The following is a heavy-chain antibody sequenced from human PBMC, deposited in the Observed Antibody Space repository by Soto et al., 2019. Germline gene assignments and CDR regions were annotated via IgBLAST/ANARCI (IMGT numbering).Heavy chain of an antibody. CDR3: ARNFRNDYYDSSGNDY. V-gene: IGHV1-18*04. J-gene: IGHJ4*02. CDR1: GYTFTSYG. Sequence: AVKVSSKASGYTFTSYGISWGGQAPGQGLEWMGWISAYNGNTNYAQKLQGRVTMTTDTSTSTAYMELRSLRSDDTAVYYCARNFRNDYYDSSGNDYWCQATLLTVSS. D-gene: IGHD3-22*01. CDR2: ISAYNGNT.